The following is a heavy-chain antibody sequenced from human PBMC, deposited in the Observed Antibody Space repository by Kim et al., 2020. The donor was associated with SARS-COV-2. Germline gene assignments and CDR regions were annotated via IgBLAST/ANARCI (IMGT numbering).Heavy chain of an antibody. CDR1: GYTFTSYY. CDR2: INPTSDGT. J-gene: IGHJ4*02. D-gene: IGHD2-2*01. Sequence: ASVKVSCKASGYTFTSYYMHWVRQAPGHGLEWMGWINPTSDGTYYAQSFQGRVTLTRDTSITTDYMELSGVPFDDTAVYYFGGEPEGTGGLDFWGQGTLV. V-gene: IGHV1-2*02. CDR3: GGEPEGTGGLDF.